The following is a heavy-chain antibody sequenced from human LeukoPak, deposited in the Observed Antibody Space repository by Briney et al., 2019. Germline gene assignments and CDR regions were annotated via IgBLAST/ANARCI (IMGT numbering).Heavy chain of an antibody. J-gene: IGHJ5*02. CDR1: GGSISSNF. CDR3: ARGQFEFDP. Sequence: SETLSLTCTVSGGSISSNFWSWMRQPPGKGLEWIGYIYYSGSTNYNPSLKSRVTISVDTSKNQFSLKVSSVTAADTAVYYCARGQFEFDPWGQGTLVTVSS. V-gene: IGHV4-59*01. CDR2: IYYSGST. D-gene: IGHD5-24*01.